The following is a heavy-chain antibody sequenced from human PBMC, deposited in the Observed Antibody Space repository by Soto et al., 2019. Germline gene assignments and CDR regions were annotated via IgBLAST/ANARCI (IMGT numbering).Heavy chain of an antibody. D-gene: IGHD6-6*01. V-gene: IGHV3-48*02. CDR3: ARDGVPSGGIAARRWIF. CDR2: ISSSSSSTI. Sequence: GGSLRLSCAASGFTFSSYSMNWVRQAPGKGLEWVSYISSSSSSTIYYADSVKGRFTTSRDNAKNSLYLQMNSLRDEDTAVYYCARDGVPSGGIAARRWIFWGQGTLVTVSS. CDR1: GFTFSSYS. J-gene: IGHJ4*02.